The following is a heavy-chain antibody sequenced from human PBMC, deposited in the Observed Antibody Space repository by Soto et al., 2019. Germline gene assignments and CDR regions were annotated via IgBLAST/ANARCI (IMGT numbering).Heavy chain of an antibody. V-gene: IGHV5-51*01. Sequence: PGESLKISCKGSGYSFTTYWIGWVRQMPGKGLEWMGIVHPGDSDTRYSPSFQGQVTISADKSISTAYLRWSSLKASDTAMYYCARQWPDTGPNFQYYFDSWGQGTPVTVSS. J-gene: IGHJ4*02. CDR3: ARQWPDTGPNFQYYFDS. CDR1: GYSFTTYW. D-gene: IGHD5-18*01. CDR2: VHPGDSDT.